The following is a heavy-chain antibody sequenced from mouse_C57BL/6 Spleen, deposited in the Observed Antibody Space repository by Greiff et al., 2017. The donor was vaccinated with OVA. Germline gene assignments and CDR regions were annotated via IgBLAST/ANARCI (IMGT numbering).Heavy chain of an antibody. D-gene: IGHD3-3*01. Sequence: VQLQQSGAELVRPGASVKLSCTASGFNIKDDYMHWVKQRPEQGLEWIGWIDPENGDTEYASKFQGKATITADTSSNTAYLQLSSLTSEDTAVYYCTTGDVGYWGQGTTLTVSS. V-gene: IGHV14-4*01. CDR2: IDPENGDT. J-gene: IGHJ2*01. CDR3: TTGDVGY. CDR1: GFNIKDDY.